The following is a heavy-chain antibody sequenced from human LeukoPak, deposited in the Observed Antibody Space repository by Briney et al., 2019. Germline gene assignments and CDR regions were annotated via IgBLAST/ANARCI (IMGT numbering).Heavy chain of an antibody. CDR2: INAGNGNT. CDR3: ARGPSSVRSYYYYGMDV. CDR1: GYTFTSYG. J-gene: IGHJ6*02. Sequence: ASVKVSCKASGYTFTSYGISWVRQAPGQGLEWMGWINAGNGNTKYSQKFQGRVTITRDTSASTAYMELSSLRSEDTAVYYCARGPSSVRSYYYYGMDVWGQGTTVTVSS. V-gene: IGHV1-3*01. D-gene: IGHD3-10*01.